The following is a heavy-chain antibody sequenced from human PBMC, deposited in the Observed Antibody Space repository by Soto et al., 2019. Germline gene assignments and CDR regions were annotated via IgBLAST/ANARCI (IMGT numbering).Heavy chain of an antibody. CDR1: GYTFTSYA. V-gene: IGHV1-3*01. Sequence: GASVKVSCKASGYTFTSYAMHWVRQAPGQRLEWMGWINAGNGNTKYSQKFQGRVTITRDTSASTAYMELSSLRSEDTAVYYCARDLLWFGELLSTYFGMDVWGQGTTVSVSS. J-gene: IGHJ6*01. CDR2: INAGNGNT. CDR3: ARDLLWFGELLSTYFGMDV. D-gene: IGHD3-10*01.